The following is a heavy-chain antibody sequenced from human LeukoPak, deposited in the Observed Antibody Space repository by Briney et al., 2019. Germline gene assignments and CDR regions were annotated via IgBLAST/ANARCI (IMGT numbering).Heavy chain of an antibody. CDR1: GFTFSNYN. CDR3: ARGFDY. J-gene: IGHJ4*02. V-gene: IGHV3-21*01. Sequence: PGGSLRLSCVASGFTFSNYNMNWVRQAPGKGLEWVSSISGSGTYIYYADSLKGRFAISRDNSKNTLYLQMNSLRAEDTAVYYCARGFDYWGQGTLVTVSS. CDR2: ISGSGTYI.